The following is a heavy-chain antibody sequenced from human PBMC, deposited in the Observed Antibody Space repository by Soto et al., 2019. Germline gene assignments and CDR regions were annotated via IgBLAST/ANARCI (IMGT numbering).Heavy chain of an antibody. D-gene: IGHD5-12*01. J-gene: IGHJ3*02. V-gene: IGHV4-39*01. Sequence: QLQLQESGPGLVKPSETLSLTCTVSGGSISSGSYYWGWIRQPPGKGLEWIGIIYYSGSTYYNPSLKSRVTISVDTSKNQFALKLSSVTAADTAVYYCARRGGVATNAFDIWGQGTMVTVSS. CDR1: GGSISSGSYY. CDR2: IYYSGST. CDR3: ARRGGVATNAFDI.